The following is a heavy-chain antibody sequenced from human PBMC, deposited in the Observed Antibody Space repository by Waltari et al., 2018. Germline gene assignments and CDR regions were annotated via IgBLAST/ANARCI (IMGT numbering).Heavy chain of an antibody. Sequence: QVQLVQSGAEVKKPGSSVKVSCKASGGTFSSYAISWVRQAPGQGLEWMGRISPIFGTANYAQKFQGRVTITADKSTSTAYMELSSLRSEDTAVYYCARSRGSYSNYYYYGMDVWGQGTTVTVSS. D-gene: IGHD1-26*01. CDR1: GGTFSSYA. CDR3: ARSRGSYSNYYYYGMDV. V-gene: IGHV1-69*08. CDR2: ISPIFGTA. J-gene: IGHJ6*02.